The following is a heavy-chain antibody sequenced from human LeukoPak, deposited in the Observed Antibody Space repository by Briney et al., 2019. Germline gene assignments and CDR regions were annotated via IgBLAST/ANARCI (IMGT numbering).Heavy chain of an antibody. CDR2: IYSGGRT. D-gene: IGHD6-13*01. CDR3: ARAGPSSSWHQFDY. Sequence: GGSLRLSCAASGFTVSSNYMSWVRQAPGKGLEWVSVIYSGGRTYYADSVKGRFTISRDNSKNTLYLQMNRLRAEDTAVYYCARAGPSSSWHQFDYWGQGTLVTVSS. V-gene: IGHV3-66*01. J-gene: IGHJ4*02. CDR1: GFTVSSNY.